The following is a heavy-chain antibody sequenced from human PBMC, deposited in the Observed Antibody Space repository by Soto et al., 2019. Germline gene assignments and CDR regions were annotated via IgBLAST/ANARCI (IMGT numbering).Heavy chain of an antibody. J-gene: IGHJ6*02. D-gene: IGHD6-13*01. Sequence: GGSLRLSCAASGFTFSSYAMHWVRQAPGKGLEWVAVISYDGSNKYYADSVKGRFTISRDNSKNTLYLQMNSLRAEDTAVYYCARDGSSSWPHIQYYYYYYGMDVWGQGTTVTVSS. CDR1: GFTFSSYA. CDR2: ISYDGSNK. CDR3: ARDGSSSWPHIQYYYYYYGMDV. V-gene: IGHV3-30-3*01.